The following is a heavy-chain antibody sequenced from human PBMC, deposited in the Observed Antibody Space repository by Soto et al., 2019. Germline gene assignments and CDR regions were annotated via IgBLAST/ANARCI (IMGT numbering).Heavy chain of an antibody. D-gene: IGHD1-20*01. Sequence: AGGSLRLSCAASGFNVGAFAVNWVRQAPGKGLEWVSGISVSDAFIYYADSVRGRFSISRDASENTLYLQMNSLRVDDTALYYCTRETVAGITGLDYWGPGTLVTVSS. CDR2: ISVSDAFI. CDR1: GFNVGAFA. J-gene: IGHJ4*02. V-gene: IGHV3-23*01. CDR3: TRETVAGITGLDY.